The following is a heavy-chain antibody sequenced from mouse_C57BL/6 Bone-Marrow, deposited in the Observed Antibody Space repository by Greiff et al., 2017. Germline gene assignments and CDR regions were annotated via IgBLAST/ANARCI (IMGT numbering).Heavy chain of an antibody. V-gene: IGHV5-6*02. CDR2: ISSGGSYT. Sequence: DVKLQESGGDLVKPGGSLKLSCAASGFTFSSYGMSWVRQTPDKRLEWVATISSGGSYTYYPDSVKGRVTISRDNAKNTLYLQMSSLKAEDTAMYYCASRRDDGYWAPFAYWGQGTLVTVSA. CDR3: ASRRDDGYWAPFAY. J-gene: IGHJ3*01. D-gene: IGHD2-3*01. CDR1: GFTFSSYG.